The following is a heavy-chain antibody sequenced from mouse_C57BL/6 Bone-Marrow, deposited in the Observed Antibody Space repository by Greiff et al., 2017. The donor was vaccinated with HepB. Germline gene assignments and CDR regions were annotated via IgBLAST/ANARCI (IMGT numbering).Heavy chain of an antibody. J-gene: IGHJ1*03. Sequence: QVQLKQSGPELVKPGASVKISCKASGYAFSSSWMNWVKQRPGKGLEWIGRIYPGDGDTNYNGKFKGKATLTADKSSSTAYMQLSSLTSEDSAVYFCAPLRLWYFDVWGTGTTVTVSS. CDR2: IYPGDGDT. D-gene: IGHD2-4*01. CDR3: APLRLWYFDV. V-gene: IGHV1-82*01. CDR1: GYAFSSSW.